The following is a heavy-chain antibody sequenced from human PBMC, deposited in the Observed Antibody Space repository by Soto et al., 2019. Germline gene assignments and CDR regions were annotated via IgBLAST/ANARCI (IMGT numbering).Heavy chain of an antibody. D-gene: IGHD3-10*01. Sequence: SVKVSCKASGGTFSIYAISWVRQAPGQGLEWMGGIIPIFGTANYAQKFQGRVTITADESTSTAYMELSSLRSEDTAVYYCARASMVRGVMIPSFDPWGQGTLVTVSS. CDR3: ARASMVRGVMIPSFDP. CDR2: IIPIFGTA. V-gene: IGHV1-69*13. CDR1: GGTFSIYA. J-gene: IGHJ5*02.